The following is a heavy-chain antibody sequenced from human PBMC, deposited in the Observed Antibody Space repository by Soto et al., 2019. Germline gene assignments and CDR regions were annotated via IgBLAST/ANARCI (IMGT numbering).Heavy chain of an antibody. V-gene: IGHV1-18*01. Sequence: ASVEVSCKASGYTFSNFGLSWVRQAPGQGLEWMGWISAYNGNTNYAQKLQGRVTMTTDTSTSTAYMELRSLRSDDTAVYYCAWRSGYGYYGMDVWGQGNTVTVSS. D-gene: IGHD3-3*01. CDR3: AWRSGYGYYGMDV. CDR1: GYTFSNFG. CDR2: ISAYNGNT. J-gene: IGHJ6*02.